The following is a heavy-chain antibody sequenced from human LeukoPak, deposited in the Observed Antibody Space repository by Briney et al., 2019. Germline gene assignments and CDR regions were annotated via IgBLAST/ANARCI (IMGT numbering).Heavy chain of an antibody. CDR1: GGSISSYY. CDR2: IYTSGST. Sequence: SETLSLTCTVSGGSISSYYWSWIRQPAGKGLEWIGRIYTSGSTNYNPSLKSRVTMSVDTSKNQFSLKLSSVTAADTAVYYCARGSICSSTSCLYYFDYWGQGTLVTVSS. CDR3: ARGSICSSTSCLYYFDY. V-gene: IGHV4-4*07. J-gene: IGHJ4*02. D-gene: IGHD2-2*01.